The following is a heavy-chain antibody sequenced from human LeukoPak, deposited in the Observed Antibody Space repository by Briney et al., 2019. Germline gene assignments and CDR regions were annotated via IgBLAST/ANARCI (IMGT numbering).Heavy chain of an antibody. J-gene: IGHJ6*03. V-gene: IGHV1-46*01. CDR1: GYTFISYY. CDR3: ARDKKSEIGGAIAGHYMDV. D-gene: IGHD3-16*02. CDR2: IEPCDSVT. Sequence: ASVKVSCKASGYTFISYYMHWVRQAPGQGLEWIGMIEPCDSVTSYSQKFKGRVTMTRDMATTTVYMEMTSLRSEDRAVYYCARDKKSEIGGAIAGHYMDVWGKGTTVTVSS.